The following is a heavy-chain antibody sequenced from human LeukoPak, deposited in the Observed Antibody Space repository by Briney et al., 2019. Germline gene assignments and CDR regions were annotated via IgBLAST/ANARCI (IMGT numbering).Heavy chain of an antibody. CDR1: GFTFSSYA. D-gene: IGHD6-19*01. CDR3: AKVPINGIAVAPTDY. Sequence: PGGSLRLSCAASGFTFSSYAMSWVRQAPGKGLEWVSAISGSGGSTYYADSVKGRFTLSRDNSKNTLYLQMNSLRAEDTAVYYCAKVPINGIAVAPTDYWGQGTLVTVSS. CDR2: ISGSGGST. J-gene: IGHJ4*02. V-gene: IGHV3-23*01.